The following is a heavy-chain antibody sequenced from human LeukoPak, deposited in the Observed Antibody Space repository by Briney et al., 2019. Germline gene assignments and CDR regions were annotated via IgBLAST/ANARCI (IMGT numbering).Heavy chain of an antibody. J-gene: IGHJ4*02. D-gene: IGHD2-15*01. V-gene: IGHV3-9*01. CDR2: ISWNSGSI. CDR1: GFTFDDYA. Sequence: GGSLRLSCAASGFTFDDYAMHWVRQAPGKGLEWVSGISWNSGSIGYADSVKGRFTISRDNSENMLYLQMNSLRAEDTAIYYCARCSGDTCYSRPPDYWGQGALVTVSS. CDR3: ARCSGDTCYSRPPDY.